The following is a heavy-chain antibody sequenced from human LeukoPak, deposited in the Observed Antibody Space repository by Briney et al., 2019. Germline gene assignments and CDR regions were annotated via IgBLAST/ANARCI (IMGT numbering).Heavy chain of an antibody. CDR1: GFTFSSYS. CDR2: ISSSSSYI. Sequence: GGSLRLSCAASGFTFSSYSMNWVRQAPGKGLEWVSSISSSSSYIYYADSVKGRFTISRDNAKNSLYLQMNSLRAEDTAVYYCARAPPISRGFDFWGQGTLVTVSS. D-gene: IGHD1-14*01. J-gene: IGHJ4*02. V-gene: IGHV3-21*01. CDR3: ARAPPISRGFDF.